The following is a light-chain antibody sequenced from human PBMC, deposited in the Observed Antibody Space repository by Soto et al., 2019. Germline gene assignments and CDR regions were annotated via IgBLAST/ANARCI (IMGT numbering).Light chain of an antibody. Sequence: EIVFTQSPGTLSLSPGERATLSCRASQSVSSSYLAWYQQKPGQAPRLLIYGASSRATGIPDRFSGSGSGTDFTLTISRLEPEDFAVYYCQQYGSSPGYTFGQGTDWRLN. J-gene: IGKJ2*01. CDR1: QSVSSSY. CDR3: QQYGSSPGYT. V-gene: IGKV3-20*01. CDR2: GAS.